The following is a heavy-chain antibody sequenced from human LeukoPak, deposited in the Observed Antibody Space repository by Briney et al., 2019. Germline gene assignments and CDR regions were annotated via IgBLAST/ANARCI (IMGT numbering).Heavy chain of an antibody. CDR2: VHYSGST. Sequence: SEALSLTCTVSGGSIRSSSYSWGWIRQPPGKGLEWIGSVHYSGSTYDNPSLKSRVTISVDTSKNQFSLKLISVTAADTAVYYCARRSTVAGRGRFDPWGQGTLVTVSS. CDR1: GGSIRSSSYS. V-gene: IGHV4-39*01. D-gene: IGHD6-19*01. CDR3: ARRSTVAGRGRFDP. J-gene: IGHJ5*02.